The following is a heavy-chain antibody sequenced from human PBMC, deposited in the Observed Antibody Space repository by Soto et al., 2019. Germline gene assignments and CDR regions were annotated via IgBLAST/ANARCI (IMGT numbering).Heavy chain of an antibody. CDR2: VYYSGST. V-gene: IGHV4-39*01. CDR1: GGSISSSSYY. Sequence: SETLSLTCTVSGGSISSSSYYWGWIRQPPGKGLEWIGSVYYSGSTYYNPSLKSRVTISVDTSKNQFSLKLSSVTAADTAVYYCARLPATYYYDSSGYYPRGDWFDPWGQGTLVTVSS. CDR3: ARLPATYYYDSSGYYPRGDWFDP. J-gene: IGHJ5*02. D-gene: IGHD3-22*01.